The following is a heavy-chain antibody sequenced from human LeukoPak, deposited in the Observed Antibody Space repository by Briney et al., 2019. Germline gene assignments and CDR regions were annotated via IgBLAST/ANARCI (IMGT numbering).Heavy chain of an antibody. V-gene: IGHV3-15*04. Sequence: GGSLRLSCVASGFTFSDYYMNWVRQAPGEGLDWVGRIASKTDGGATDYAAPVKGRFTISRDDSKNTLNLQMNSLKTEDTAVYYCTTGIRGDWGQGTLVTVSS. D-gene: IGHD3-10*01. CDR3: TTGIRGD. J-gene: IGHJ4*02. CDR2: IASKTDGGAT. CDR1: GFTFSDYY.